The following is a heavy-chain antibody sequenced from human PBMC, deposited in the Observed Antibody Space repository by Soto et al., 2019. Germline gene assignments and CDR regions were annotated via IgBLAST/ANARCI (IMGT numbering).Heavy chain of an antibody. CDR3: ARDLGYYDSSGYFDY. CDR1: GFTFTRYS. CDR2: ISSTTNYI. D-gene: IGHD3-22*01. V-gene: IGHV3-21*04. J-gene: IGHJ4*02. Sequence: GGSLRLSCAASGFTFTRYSMNWVRQAPGKGLEWVSSISSTTNYIYYADSVKGRFTISRDNAKNSLYLQMNSLRAEDTAVYYCARDLGYYDSSGYFDYWGQGTLVTVSS.